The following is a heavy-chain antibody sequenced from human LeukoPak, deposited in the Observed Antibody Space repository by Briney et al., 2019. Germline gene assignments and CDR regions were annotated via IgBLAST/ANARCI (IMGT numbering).Heavy chain of an antibody. CDR3: ARHVSGDPEWYFDL. D-gene: IGHD7-27*01. V-gene: IGHV3-48*04. J-gene: IGHJ2*01. CDR1: GFTFSSYS. CDR2: ISSSSSTI. Sequence: PGGSLRLSCAASGFTFSSYSMNWVRQAPGKGLEWVSYISSSSSTIYYADSVKGRFTISRDNAKNSLYLQMNSLRSDDTAVYFCARHVSGDPEWYFDLWGRGTLVTVSS.